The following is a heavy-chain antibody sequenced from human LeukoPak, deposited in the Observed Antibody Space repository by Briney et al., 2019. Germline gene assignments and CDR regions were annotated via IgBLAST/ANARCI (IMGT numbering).Heavy chain of an antibody. CDR3: ARDPPAPMVRGVIITGNWFDP. Sequence: PGRSLRLSCAASGFTFSDYYMSWIRQAPGKGLEWVSYISSSGSTIYYADSVKGRFTISRDNTKNSLYLQMNSLRAEDTAVYYCARDPPAPMVRGVIITGNWFDPWGQGTLVTVSS. J-gene: IGHJ5*02. CDR2: ISSSGSTI. CDR1: GFTFSDYY. V-gene: IGHV3-11*04. D-gene: IGHD3-10*01.